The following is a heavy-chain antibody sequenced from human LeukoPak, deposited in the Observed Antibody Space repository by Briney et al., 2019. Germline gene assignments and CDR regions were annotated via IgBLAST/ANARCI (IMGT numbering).Heavy chain of an antibody. CDR1: GGSISSSSYY. CDR3: ARSSYGDCFDY. D-gene: IGHD4-17*01. CDR2: IYYSGST. V-gene: IGHV4-39*01. J-gene: IGHJ4*02. Sequence: PSETLSLTCTVSGGSISSSSYYWGWIRQPPGKGLEWIGSIYYSGSTYYNPSLKSRVTISVDTSENQFSLKLSSVTAADTAVYYCARSSYGDCFDYWGQGTLVTVSS.